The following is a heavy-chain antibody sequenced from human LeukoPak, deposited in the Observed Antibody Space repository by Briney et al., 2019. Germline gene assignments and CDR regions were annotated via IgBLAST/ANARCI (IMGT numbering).Heavy chain of an antibody. V-gene: IGHV4-34*01. J-gene: IGHJ5*02. CDR2: INHSGST. CDR3: ARGREIAAAGTGNWFDP. D-gene: IGHD6-13*01. Sequence: SETLSLTCAVYGGSFSGYYWSWIRQPPGKGLEWIGEINHSGSTNYNPSLKSRVTISVDTSKNQFPLKLSSVTAADTAVYYCARGREIAAAGTGNWFDPWGQGTLVTVSS. CDR1: GGSFSGYY.